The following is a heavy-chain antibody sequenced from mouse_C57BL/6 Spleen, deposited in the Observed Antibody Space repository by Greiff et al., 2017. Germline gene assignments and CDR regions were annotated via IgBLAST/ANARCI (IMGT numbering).Heavy chain of an antibody. J-gene: IGHJ2*01. Sequence: EVKLVESGGGLVQPGGSLSLSCAASGFTFTDYYMSWVRQPPGKALEWLGFIRNKANGYTTEYSASVKGRFTISRDNSQSILYLQMNALRAEDSATYYCAIYINWAFDYWGQGTTLTVSS. CDR1: GFTFTDYY. CDR2: IRNKANGYTT. V-gene: IGHV7-3*01. D-gene: IGHD4-1*01. CDR3: AIYINWAFDY.